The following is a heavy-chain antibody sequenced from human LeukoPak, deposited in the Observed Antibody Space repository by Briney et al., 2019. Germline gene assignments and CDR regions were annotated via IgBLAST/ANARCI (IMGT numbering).Heavy chain of an antibody. CDR2: IRYDGSNK. J-gene: IGHJ6*03. V-gene: IGHV3-30*02. CDR1: GFTFSSYG. CDR3: AKGRGWEASYYYYMDV. Sequence: GGSLRLSCAASGFTFSSYGMHWVRRAPGKGLEWVAFIRYDGSNKYYADSVKGRFTISRDNSKNTLYLQMNSLRAEDTAVYYCAKGRGWEASYYYYMDVWGKGTTVAISS. D-gene: IGHD1-26*01.